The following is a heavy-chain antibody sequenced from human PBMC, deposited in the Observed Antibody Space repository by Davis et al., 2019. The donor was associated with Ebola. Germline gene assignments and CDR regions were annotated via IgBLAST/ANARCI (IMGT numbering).Heavy chain of an antibody. CDR3: ARVDSSGSMDV. Sequence: GGSLRLSCAASGFSFSTYTMTWVRQAPGKGLEWVFSISISSAFIYYADSVKGRFTVSRDNAKNSLSLQMDSLRAEDTAVYYCARVDSSGSMDVWGKGTTVTVSS. D-gene: IGHD3-22*01. CDR2: ISISSAFI. V-gene: IGHV3-21*01. CDR1: GFSFSTYT. J-gene: IGHJ6*04.